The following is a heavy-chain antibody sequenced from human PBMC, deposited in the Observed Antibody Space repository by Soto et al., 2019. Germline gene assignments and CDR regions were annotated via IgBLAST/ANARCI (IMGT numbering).Heavy chain of an antibody. V-gene: IGHV3-23*01. CDR3: AKVDDSSGYYYDAFDI. CDR1: GFTFSSYA. D-gene: IGHD3-22*01. J-gene: IGHJ3*02. CDR2: ISGSGGST. Sequence: GGSLRLSCAASGFTFSSYAMSWVRQAPGKGLEWVSAISGSGGSTYYADSVKGRFTISRDNSKNTLYLQMNSLRAEDTAVYYCAKVDDSSGYYYDAFDIWGQGTMVTVSS.